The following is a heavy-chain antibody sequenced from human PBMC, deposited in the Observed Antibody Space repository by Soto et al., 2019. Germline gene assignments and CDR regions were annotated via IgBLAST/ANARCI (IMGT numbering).Heavy chain of an antibody. CDR1: GFTFSDYA. Sequence: GGSLRLSCAASGFTFSDYAMHWVRQAPGKGLEWVSSISSSSSYIYYADSVKGRFTISRDNAKNSLYLQMNSLRAEDTAVYYCARDCYGSGSYYNYYYYYYGMDVWGQGTTVTVSS. CDR3: ARDCYGSGSYYNYYYYYYGMDV. CDR2: ISSSSSYI. V-gene: IGHV3-21*01. D-gene: IGHD3-10*01. J-gene: IGHJ6*02.